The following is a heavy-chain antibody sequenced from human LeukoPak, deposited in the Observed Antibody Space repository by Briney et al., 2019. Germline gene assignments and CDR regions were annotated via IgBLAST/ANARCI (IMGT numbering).Heavy chain of an antibody. Sequence: PGRSLRLSCAASGFTFSSYAMHWVRQAPGKGLEWVAFIRYDDSDKYYADSVRGRFTISRDNSKNTLYLQMHSLRPEDTAVYYCGPLIGGYWGQGARVTVSS. CDR3: GPLIGGY. CDR2: IRYDDSDK. J-gene: IGHJ4*02. D-gene: IGHD2-21*01. CDR1: GFTFSSYA. V-gene: IGHV3-30*02.